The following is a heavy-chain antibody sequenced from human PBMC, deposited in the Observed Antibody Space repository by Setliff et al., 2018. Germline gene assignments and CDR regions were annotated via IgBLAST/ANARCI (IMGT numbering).Heavy chain of an antibody. CDR1: GYTFTGYY. Sequence: ASVKVSCKASGYTFTGYYMHWVRQAPGQGLEWMGRINPNSGGTNYAQKFQGRVTMTRDTSISTAYMELSRLRSDDTAVYYCARKEVGRYSSGWYISSDNWFDPWGQGTLVTVSS. CDR3: ARKEVGRYSSGWYISSDNWFDP. D-gene: IGHD6-19*01. J-gene: IGHJ5*02. V-gene: IGHV1-2*06. CDR2: INPNSGGT.